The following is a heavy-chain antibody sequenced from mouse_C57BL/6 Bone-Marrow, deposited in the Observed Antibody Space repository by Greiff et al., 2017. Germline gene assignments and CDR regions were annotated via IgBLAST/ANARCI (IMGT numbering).Heavy chain of an antibody. CDR1: GYTFTSYG. V-gene: IGHV1-81*01. CDR2: IYPRSGNT. D-gene: IGHD1-1*01. CDR3: ARGPHYYYGSSCFDY. J-gene: IGHJ2*01. Sequence: QVQLQQSGAELARPGASVKLSCKASGYTFTSYGISWVKQRTGQGLEWIGEIYPRSGNTYYNEKFKGKATLTADESSSTAYMELRSLTSEDSAVYFCARGPHYYYGSSCFDYWGQGTTLTVSS.